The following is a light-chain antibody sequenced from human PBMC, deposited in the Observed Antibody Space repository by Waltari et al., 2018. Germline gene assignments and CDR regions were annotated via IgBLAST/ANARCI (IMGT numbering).Light chain of an antibody. Sequence: IQMTQSPSTLSASVGDRVTMTCRASQSVSRRLALYQQKPGKAPKLLIYKTSTLESGVPSSFIGSGSWTEFSLTISSLQPDDFATYFCQHYSTYSWTFGQGTKLEIK. V-gene: IGKV1-5*03. J-gene: IGKJ1*01. CDR1: QSVSRR. CDR3: QHYSTYSWT. CDR2: KTS.